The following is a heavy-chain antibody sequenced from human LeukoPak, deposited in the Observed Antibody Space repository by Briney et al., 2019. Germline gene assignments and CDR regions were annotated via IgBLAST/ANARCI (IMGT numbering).Heavy chain of an antibody. D-gene: IGHD3-22*01. CDR3: AKDLGGITMIVVVTFDY. J-gene: IGHJ4*02. V-gene: IGHV3-23*01. CDR2: ISGSGGST. Sequence: GGSLRLSCAASGFTFSSYAMSWVRQAPGKGLEWVSAISGSGGSTYYADSVKGRFTISRDNSKNTLYLQMNSLRAEDTAVYYCAKDLGGITMIVVVTFDYWGQGTLVTVSS. CDR1: GFTFSSYA.